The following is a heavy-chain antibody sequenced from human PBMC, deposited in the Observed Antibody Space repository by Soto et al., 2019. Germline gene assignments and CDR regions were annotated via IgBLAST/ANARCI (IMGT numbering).Heavy chain of an antibody. CDR2: IYYSGST. CDR1: GGSISSYY. Sequence: QVQLQESGPGLVKPSETLSLTCTVSGGSISSYYWSWIRQPPGKGLEWIGYIYYSGSTNYNPSLKSRVTIAVDTSKNQFSLKLSSVTAADTAVYYCARVSPLHSIAARTYYYYGMDVWGQGTTVTVSS. J-gene: IGHJ6*02. D-gene: IGHD6-6*01. V-gene: IGHV4-59*01. CDR3: ARVSPLHSIAARTYYYYGMDV.